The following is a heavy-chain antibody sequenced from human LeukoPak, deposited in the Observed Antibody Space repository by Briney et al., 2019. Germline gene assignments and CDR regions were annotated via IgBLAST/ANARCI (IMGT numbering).Heavy chain of an antibody. J-gene: IGHJ5*02. D-gene: IGHD3-22*01. CDR1: GFTFSSYG. V-gene: IGHV3-30*18. CDR3: AKHYDSSGYGLDP. Sequence: PGGSLRLSCAASGFTFSSYGMHWVRQAPGKGLEWVAVISYDGSNKYYADSVKGRFTISRDNSKNTLYLQMNSLRAEDTAVYYCAKHYDSSGYGLDPWGQGTLVTVSS. CDR2: ISYDGSNK.